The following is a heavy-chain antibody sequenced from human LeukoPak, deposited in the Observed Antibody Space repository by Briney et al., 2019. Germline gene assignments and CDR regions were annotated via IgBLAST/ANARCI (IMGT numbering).Heavy chain of an antibody. CDR2: INHSGST. D-gene: IGHD4-23*01. CDR3: ARGRGVYGGNSGVWFDP. V-gene: IGHV4-34*01. J-gene: IGHJ5*02. Sequence: GSLRLSCAASGFTFSDYYMTWIRQPPGKGLEWIGEINHSGSTNYNPSLKSRVTISVDTSKNQFSLKLSSVTAADTAVYYCARGRGVYGGNSGVWFDPWGQGTLVTVSS. CDR1: GFTFSDYY.